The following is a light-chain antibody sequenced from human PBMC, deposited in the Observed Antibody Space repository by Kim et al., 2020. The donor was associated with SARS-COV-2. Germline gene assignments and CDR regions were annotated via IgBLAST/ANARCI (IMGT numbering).Light chain of an antibody. Sequence: ELTQPPSASGTPGQRVTISCSGSSSNIGSNYVYWYQQLPGTAPKLLIYRHNLRPSGVPDRFSGSKSSTSASLAITGLRSEDEADYYCAAWDDSLSGHVVFGGGTQLTVL. CDR3: AAWDDSLSGHVV. CDR2: RHN. V-gene: IGLV1-47*01. CDR1: SSNIGSNY. J-gene: IGLJ2*01.